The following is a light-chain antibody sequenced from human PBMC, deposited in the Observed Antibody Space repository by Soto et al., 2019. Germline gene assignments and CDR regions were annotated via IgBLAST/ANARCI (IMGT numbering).Light chain of an antibody. CDR3: QQSYRAPLT. V-gene: IGKV1-39*01. CDR2: AAS. Sequence: DIQMTQSPSSLSASVGDRVTITCRASQTISTYLNWYQQKPGKAPKLLIHAASSLQSGVPSRFSGSGSGTDFTLTISSLQPEDFATYYCQQSYRAPLTFGPGTKVDI. CDR1: QTISTY. J-gene: IGKJ3*01.